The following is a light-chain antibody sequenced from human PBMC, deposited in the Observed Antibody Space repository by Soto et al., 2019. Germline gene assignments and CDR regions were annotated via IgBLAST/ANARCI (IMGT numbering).Light chain of an antibody. V-gene: IGKV3-15*01. CDR2: AAS. J-gene: IGKJ2*01. Sequence: EIVMTQSPATVSVSPGETVTLSCRAGQSIRTNLAWYQQRAGQAPRLLIFAASVRATGIPARFSGSGSGTEFTLTISSLQSEDFAVYYCQQYNSWPPYTFGQGTKVDIK. CDR3: QQYNSWPPYT. CDR1: QSIRTN.